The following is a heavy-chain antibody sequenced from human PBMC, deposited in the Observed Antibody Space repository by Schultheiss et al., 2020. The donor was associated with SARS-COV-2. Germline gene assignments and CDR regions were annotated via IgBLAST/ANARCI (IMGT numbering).Heavy chain of an antibody. Sequence: SETLSLTCTVSGGSISSYYWSWIRQPAGKGLEWIGRIYTSGSTNYNPSLKSRVTMSVDTSKNQFSLKLSSVTAADTAVYYCARDYPSGSLMAYYYYYYMDVWGKGTTVTVSS. J-gene: IGHJ6*03. CDR1: GGSISSYY. D-gene: IGHD1-26*01. CDR3: ARDYPSGSLMAYYYYYYMDV. V-gene: IGHV4-4*07. CDR2: IYTSGST.